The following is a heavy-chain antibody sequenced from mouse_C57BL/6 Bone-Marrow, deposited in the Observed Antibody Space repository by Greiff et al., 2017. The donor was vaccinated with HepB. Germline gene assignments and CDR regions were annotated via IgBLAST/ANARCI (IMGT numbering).Heavy chain of an antibody. CDR1: GYTFTSYW. J-gene: IGHJ2*01. D-gene: IGHD2-1*01. Sequence: EVQLQQSGTVLARPGASVKMSCKTSGYTFTSYWMHWVKQRPGQGLEWIGAIYPGNSDTSYNQKFKGKVKLTAVTSASNTYMELSSLTNEDFAVYYCQSNYRYFDYWGKGTTLTVSS. CDR3: QSNYRYFDY. CDR2: IYPGNSDT. V-gene: IGHV1-5*01.